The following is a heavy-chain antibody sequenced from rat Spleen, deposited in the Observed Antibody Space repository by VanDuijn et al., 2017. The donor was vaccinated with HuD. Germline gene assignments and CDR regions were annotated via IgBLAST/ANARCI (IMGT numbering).Heavy chain of an antibody. CDR2: ISYEGSST. V-gene: IGHV5-7*01. D-gene: IGHD1-11*01. CDR1: GFTFSNYD. J-gene: IGHJ1*01. CDR3: TRRGYLSNWYFDF. Sequence: EVKLVESGGGLVQPGNSLTLYCAASGFTFSNYDMAWVRQAPKKGLEWVATISYEGSSTKYRDSVKGRFIISRDNAKSTLYLQMDSLRSEDTAIYYCTRRGYLSNWYFDFWGPGTMVTVSS.